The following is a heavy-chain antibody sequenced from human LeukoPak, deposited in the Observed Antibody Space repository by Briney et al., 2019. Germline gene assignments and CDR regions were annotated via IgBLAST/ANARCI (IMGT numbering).Heavy chain of an antibody. J-gene: IGHJ4*02. CDR2: IYHSGST. V-gene: IGHV4-38-2*01. CDR1: GYSISSDNY. CDR3: ARATRDSSSSNYMRRFDY. Sequence: PSETLSLTCAVSGYSISSDNYWVLIRQPPGQVLEWTGGIYHSGSTYYNPSLKSRLTMSVDTSKNQFSLKLSSVTAADTDVYYCARATRDSSSSNYMRRFDYWGQGTLVTVSS. D-gene: IGHD3-22*01.